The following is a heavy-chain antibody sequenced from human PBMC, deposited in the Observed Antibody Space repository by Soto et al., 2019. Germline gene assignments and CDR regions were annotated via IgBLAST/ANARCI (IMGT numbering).Heavy chain of an antibody. CDR2: IYYSGST. CDR1: GGSISSYY. Sequence: SETLSLTCTVSGGSISSYYWSWIRQPPGKGLEWIGYIYYSGSTNYNPSLKSRVTISVDTSKNQFSLKLSSVTAADTAVYYCARYDYGSGSYYEDYYYMDVWGKGTTVTVSS. D-gene: IGHD3-10*01. J-gene: IGHJ6*03. V-gene: IGHV4-59*01. CDR3: ARYDYGSGSYYEDYYYMDV.